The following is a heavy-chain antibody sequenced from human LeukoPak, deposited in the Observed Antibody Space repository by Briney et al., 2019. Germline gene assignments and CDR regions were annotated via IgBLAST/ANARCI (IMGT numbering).Heavy chain of an antibody. V-gene: IGHV1-69*05. CDR3: ATLAPDTAMVTFPYAFDF. CDR2: IIPIFGTA. CDR1: GGTFTSYA. D-gene: IGHD5-18*01. J-gene: IGHJ3*01. Sequence: SVKVSCKASGGTFTSYAISWVRQAPGQGLEWMGGIIPIFGTANYAQKFQGRVTITTDESTSTAYMELSSLRSKDTAVYYCATLAPDTAMVTFPYAFDFWGQGTMVTVSS.